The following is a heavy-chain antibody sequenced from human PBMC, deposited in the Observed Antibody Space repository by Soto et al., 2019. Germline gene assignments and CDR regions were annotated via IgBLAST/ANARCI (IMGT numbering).Heavy chain of an antibody. Sequence: ASVKVSCKASGGSLSTNPISWVRQAPGQGLEWMGGTGSGTGSGNHAQKFQGRLTVTADKSTSTVYMELTNLSSEDTAVYYCARRHSGGFFRFFDSWGQGTLVTVSS. D-gene: IGHD2-15*01. CDR2: TGSGTGSG. CDR3: ARRHSGGFFRFFDS. V-gene: IGHV1-69*06. CDR1: GGSLSTNP. J-gene: IGHJ4*02.